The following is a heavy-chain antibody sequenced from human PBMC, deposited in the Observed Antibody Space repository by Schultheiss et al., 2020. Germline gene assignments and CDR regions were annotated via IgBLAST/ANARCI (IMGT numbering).Heavy chain of an antibody. CDR3: ARDGASSSWYGGVFDY. V-gene: IGHV3-21*01. CDR1: GFTFSSYS. CDR2: ISSSSSYI. D-gene: IGHD6-13*01. J-gene: IGHJ4*02. Sequence: GGSLRLSCAASGFTFSSYSMNWVRQAPGKGLEWVSSISSSSSYIYYADSVKGRFTISRDNAKNSLYLQMNSLRAEDTAVYYCARDGASSSWYGGVFDYWGKGTLVTVSS.